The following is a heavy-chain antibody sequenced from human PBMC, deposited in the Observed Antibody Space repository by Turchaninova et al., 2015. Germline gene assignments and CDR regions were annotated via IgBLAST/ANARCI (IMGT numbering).Heavy chain of an antibody. CDR3: AHRSWSGSWNDASGWFDP. J-gene: IGHJ5*02. CDR1: GFSLRNNGVG. V-gene: IGHV2-5*02. Sequence: QITLKESGPTLVRPTQTLTLTCTFSGFSLRNNGVGVGWIRQPPGKALEWLGLIYWAGDNVYSPPLKKRHTITKDPPKNPVVLKMTNMDTVDTGTYYCAHRSWSGSWNDASGWFDPWGQGTLVTVSS. D-gene: IGHD1-1*01. CDR2: IYWAGDN.